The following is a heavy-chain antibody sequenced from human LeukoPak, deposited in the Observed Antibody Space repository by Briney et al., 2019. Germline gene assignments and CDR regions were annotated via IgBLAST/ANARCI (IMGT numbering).Heavy chain of an antibody. CDR3: AREGKYYYDSSADY. CDR1: GFTFSSYE. Sequence: GGSLRLSCAASGFTFSSYEMNWVRQAPGKGLEWVSYISSSGSTIYYAHSVKGRFTISKDNAKTSLYLQMNSLRAEDTAVYYCAREGKYYYDSSADYWGQGTLVTVSS. V-gene: IGHV3-48*03. CDR2: ISSSGSTI. D-gene: IGHD3-22*01. J-gene: IGHJ4*02.